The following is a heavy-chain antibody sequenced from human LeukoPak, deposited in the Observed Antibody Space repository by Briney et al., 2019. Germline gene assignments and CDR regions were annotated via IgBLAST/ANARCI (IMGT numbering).Heavy chain of an antibody. Sequence: GGSLRLSCAASGFTFSSYSMNWVRQAPGKGLEWVSYISSSSSTIYYADSVKGRFTISRDNSKNTLYLQMNSLRAEDTAVYYCVRAYNSGFYFDYWGQGTLVTVSS. CDR1: GFTFSSYS. CDR3: VRAYNSGFYFDY. CDR2: ISSSSSTI. J-gene: IGHJ4*02. V-gene: IGHV3-48*01. D-gene: IGHD1-26*01.